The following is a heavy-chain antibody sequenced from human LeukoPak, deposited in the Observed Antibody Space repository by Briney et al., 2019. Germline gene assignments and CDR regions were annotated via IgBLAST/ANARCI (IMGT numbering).Heavy chain of an antibody. D-gene: IGHD6-13*01. V-gene: IGHV1-2*02. J-gene: IGHJ3*02. Sequence: VASVKVSCKASGYTFTGYYMHWVRQAPGQGLEWMGWINPNSGGTNYAQKFQGRVTMTRDTSISTAYMELSRLRSDDTAVYYCARPRIAAPNDAFDIWGQGTIVTVSS. CDR2: INPNSGGT. CDR3: ARPRIAAPNDAFDI. CDR1: GYTFTGYY.